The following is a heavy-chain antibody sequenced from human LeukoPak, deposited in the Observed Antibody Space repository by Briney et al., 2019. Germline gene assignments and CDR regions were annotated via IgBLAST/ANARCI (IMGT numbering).Heavy chain of an antibody. J-gene: IGHJ1*01. V-gene: IGHV3-53*01. D-gene: IGHD6-13*01. CDR1: GFTVSSSY. CDR2: VYDDGRT. CDR3: AKATQSAAGYFQH. Sequence: GGSLRLSCAASGFTVSSSYMNWVRQAPGRGLEWVSLVYDDGRTFYADSVKGRFTISRDTSRNTLYLQVNSLKAEDTAVYYCAKATQSAAGYFQHWGQGTLVIVSS.